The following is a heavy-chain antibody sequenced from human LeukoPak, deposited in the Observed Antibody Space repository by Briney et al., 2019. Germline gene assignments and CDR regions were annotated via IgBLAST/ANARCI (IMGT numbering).Heavy chain of an antibody. V-gene: IGHV1-8*01. Sequence: ASVEVSCKASGYTFTSYDINWVRQATGQGLEWMGWMNPNSGNTGYAQKFQGRVTMTRNTSISTAYMDLSSLRSDDTAVYYCARGFGPAAMNYYMDVWGKGTTVTISS. CDR2: MNPNSGNT. CDR1: GYTFTSYD. J-gene: IGHJ6*03. D-gene: IGHD2-2*01. CDR3: ARGFGPAAMNYYMDV.